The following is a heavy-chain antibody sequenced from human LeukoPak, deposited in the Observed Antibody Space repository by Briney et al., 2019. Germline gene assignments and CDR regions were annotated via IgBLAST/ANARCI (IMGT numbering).Heavy chain of an antibody. CDR1: GFTVCSNS. D-gene: IGHD6-13*01. Sequence: GGSLRLSCAASGFTVCSNSMTWVRQAPGKGLEWVSVIYSGGTTYYADSVKGRFAISRDNSKNTLYLQMNSLRVEDTAVYYCASSSWSRSTWFAPWGQGTLVTVSS. CDR2: IYSGGTT. J-gene: IGHJ5*02. V-gene: IGHV3-66*02. CDR3: ASSSWSRSTWFAP.